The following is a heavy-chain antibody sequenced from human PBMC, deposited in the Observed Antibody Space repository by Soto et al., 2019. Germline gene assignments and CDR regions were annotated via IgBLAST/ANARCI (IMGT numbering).Heavy chain of an antibody. CDR1: GGSISSSSYY. Sequence: PSETLSLTCTVSGGSISSSSYYWGWIRQPPGKGLEWIGSIYYSGSTYYNPSLKSRVTISVDTSKNQFSLKLSSVTAADTAVYYCARLEYYYGSGSYYNVPRIDYWGQGTLVTVSS. V-gene: IGHV4-39*01. CDR2: IYYSGST. J-gene: IGHJ4*02. CDR3: ARLEYYYGSGSYYNVPRIDY. D-gene: IGHD3-10*01.